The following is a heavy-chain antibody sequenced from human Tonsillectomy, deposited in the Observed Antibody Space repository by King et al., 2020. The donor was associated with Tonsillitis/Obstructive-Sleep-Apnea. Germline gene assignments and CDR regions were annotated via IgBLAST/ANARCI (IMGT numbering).Heavy chain of an antibody. CDR2: INHSGST. J-gene: IGHJ6*03. CDR1: GGSFSGYY. D-gene: IGHD4-17*01. CDR3: ARGESNYGDYSDYYYYYMDV. Sequence: VQLQQWGAGLLKPSETLPLTCAVYGGSFSGYYWSWIRQPPGKGLEWIGEINHSGSTNYNPSLTSRVTISVDTSKNQFSLKLSSVTAADTAVYYCARGESNYGDYSDYYYYYMDVWGKGTTVTVSS. V-gene: IGHV4-34*01.